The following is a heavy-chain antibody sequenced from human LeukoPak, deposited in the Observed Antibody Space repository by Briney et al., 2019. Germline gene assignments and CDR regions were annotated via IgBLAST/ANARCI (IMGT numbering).Heavy chain of an antibody. J-gene: IGHJ4*02. V-gene: IGHV3-30*03. CDR3: ARDRVGATDYFDY. CDR1: GFTFSSYG. Sequence: GGSLRLSCAASGFTFSSYGMHWVRQAPGKGLEWVAVISYDGSNKYYADSVKGRFTISRDNSKNTLYLQMNSLRAEDTAVYYCARDRVGATDYFDYWGQGTLVTVSS. CDR2: ISYDGSNK. D-gene: IGHD1-26*01.